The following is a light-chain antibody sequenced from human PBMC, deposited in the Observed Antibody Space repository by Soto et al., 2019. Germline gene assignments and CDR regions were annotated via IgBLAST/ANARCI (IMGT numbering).Light chain of an antibody. Sequence: EIVMTQSPATLSVSPGERATVSYCRDSQSVSNNLAWYQQKPDQAPRLLIYGASTRATSIPARFSGSGSGTECTLTISSLQSEDFAVYYCQQYQSGPLTFGGGTKVEIK. J-gene: IGKJ4*01. V-gene: IGKV3-15*01. CDR1: QSVSNN. CDR3: QQYQSGPLT. CDR2: GAS.